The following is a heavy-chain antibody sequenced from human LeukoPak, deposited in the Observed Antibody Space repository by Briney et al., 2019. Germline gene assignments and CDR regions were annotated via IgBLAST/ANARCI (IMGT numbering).Heavy chain of an antibody. CDR1: GFTVTGYS. J-gene: IGHJ3*02. Sequence: GGSLRLSCVVSGFTVTGYSMHWVRQAPGKGLEWVAVMSYDGTNKYYADSVKGRFTISRDNSKNTLYLQMNSLRAEDTAVYYCAKTWAAVTGDAFDIWGQGTMVTVSS. V-gene: IGHV3-30-3*02. CDR2: MSYDGTNK. D-gene: IGHD6-13*01. CDR3: AKTWAAVTGDAFDI.